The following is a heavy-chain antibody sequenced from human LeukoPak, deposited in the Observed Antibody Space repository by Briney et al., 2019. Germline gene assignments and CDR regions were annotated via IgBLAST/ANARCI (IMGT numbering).Heavy chain of an antibody. Sequence: RSSETLSLTCTVSGGSISSYYWSWIRQPPGKGLEWIGYIYYSGSTNYNPSLKSRVTISVDTSKNQFSLKLSSVTAADTAVYYCARVAWPDAFDIWGQGTMVTAS. D-gene: IGHD5-24*01. CDR3: ARVAWPDAFDI. CDR1: GGSISSYY. V-gene: IGHV4-59*01. CDR2: IYYSGST. J-gene: IGHJ3*02.